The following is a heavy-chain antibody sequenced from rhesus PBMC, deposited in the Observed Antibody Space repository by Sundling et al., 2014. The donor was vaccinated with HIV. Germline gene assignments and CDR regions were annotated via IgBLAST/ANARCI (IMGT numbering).Heavy chain of an antibody. CDR3: ARWALGFDF. D-gene: IGHD3-34*01. CDR2: VVGSTGST. CDR1: GGSFSGSY. Sequence: QVQLQESGPGLVKPSETLSLTCVVSGGSFSGSYWGWIRQSPGKGLEYVGYVVGSTGSTLYNPSLKSRVTISTATSKNQFSLELRSVTAADTAVYYCARWALGFDFWGQGVLVTVSS. V-gene: IGHV4-165*01. J-gene: IGHJ4*01.